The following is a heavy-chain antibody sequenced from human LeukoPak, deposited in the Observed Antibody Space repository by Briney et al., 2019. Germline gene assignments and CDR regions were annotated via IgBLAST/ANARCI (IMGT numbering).Heavy chain of an antibody. J-gene: IGHJ4*02. CDR3: ASHGSSGRDPVT. Sequence: PSETLSLTCTASGGSISSYYRSWIRQPPGKGLEWIGYIYYTGNTNYNPSLKSRFTISRDTSRNQFSLRLTAVTAADTAVYYCASHGSSGRDPVTWGQGTLVTVSS. D-gene: IGHD5-12*01. CDR1: GGSISSYY. V-gene: IGHV4-59*08. CDR2: IYYTGNT.